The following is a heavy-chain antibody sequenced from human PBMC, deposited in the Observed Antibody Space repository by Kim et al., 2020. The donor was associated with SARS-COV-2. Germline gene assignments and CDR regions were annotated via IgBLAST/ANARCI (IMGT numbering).Heavy chain of an antibody. CDR3: ARGIRNLEWLLSGVDY. V-gene: IGHV3-7*01. J-gene: IGHJ4*02. CDR1: GFTFSSYW. CDR2: IKQDGSEK. D-gene: IGHD3-3*01. Sequence: GGSLRLSCAASGFTFSSYWMSWVRQAPGKGLEWVANIKQDGSEKYYVDSVKGRFTISRDNAKNSLYLQMNSLRAEDTAVYYCARGIRNLEWLLSGVDYWGQGTLVTVSS.